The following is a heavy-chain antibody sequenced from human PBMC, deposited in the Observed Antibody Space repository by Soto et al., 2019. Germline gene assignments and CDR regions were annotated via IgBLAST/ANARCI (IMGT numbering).Heavy chain of an antibody. CDR2: ISSSSSSA. V-gene: IGHV3-11*06. CDR3: VRDSSDIVVVPAAIEGVRAP. J-gene: IGHJ5*02. CDR1: GFTFSDYY. D-gene: IGHD2-2*02. Sequence: VHLVESGGGLVQPGGSLRLSCSASGFTFSDYYMSWIRQAPGKGLEWVSYISSSSSSARYADSVKGRFTISRDNARNSLYLQMNSLRAEDTAVYYCVRDSSDIVVVPAAIEGVRAPWGQGTLVTVSS.